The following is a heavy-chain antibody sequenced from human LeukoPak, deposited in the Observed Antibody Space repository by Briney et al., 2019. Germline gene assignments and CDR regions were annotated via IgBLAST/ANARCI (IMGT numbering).Heavy chain of an antibody. CDR1: GGSISSSNYY. D-gene: IGHD2-8*01. V-gene: IGHV4-39*07. J-gene: IGHJ4*02. Sequence: SETLSLTCTVSGGSISSSNYYWGWIRQPPGKGLEWIGSIYHSGSTCYNPSLKSRVTISVDTSKNQFSLKLSSVTAADTAVYYCAREGDIVLMVYAKETNNYFDYWGQGTLVTVSS. CDR3: AREGDIVLMVYAKETNNYFDY. CDR2: IYHSGST.